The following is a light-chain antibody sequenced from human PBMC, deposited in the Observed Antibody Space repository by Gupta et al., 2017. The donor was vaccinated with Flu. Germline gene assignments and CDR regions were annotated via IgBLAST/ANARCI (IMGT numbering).Light chain of an antibody. J-gene: IGKJ1*01. Sequence: DIVMTQSPLSLPVTPGEPASISCRSSQSLLHSNGYNYLDWYLQKPGQSPQLLIYLGSNRASGVTDRFSGSGSGTDFTLKISRVEAEDVGVYYCMQVLQTPAFGQGTKVEIK. CDR3: MQVLQTPA. CDR2: LGS. CDR1: QSLLHSNGYNY. V-gene: IGKV2-28*01.